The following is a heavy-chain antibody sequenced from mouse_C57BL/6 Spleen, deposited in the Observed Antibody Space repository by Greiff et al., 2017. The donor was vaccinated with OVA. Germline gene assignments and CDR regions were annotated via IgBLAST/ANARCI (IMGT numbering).Heavy chain of an antibody. Sequence: EVNLVESEGGLVQPGSSMKLSCTASGFTFSDYYMAWVRQVPEKGLEWVANINYDGSSTYYLDSLKSRFIISRDNAKNILYLQMSSLKSEDTATYYCARAGDYFDYWGQGTTLTVSS. V-gene: IGHV5-16*01. D-gene: IGHD4-1*01. CDR1: GFTFSDYY. CDR2: INYDGSST. CDR3: ARAGDYFDY. J-gene: IGHJ2*01.